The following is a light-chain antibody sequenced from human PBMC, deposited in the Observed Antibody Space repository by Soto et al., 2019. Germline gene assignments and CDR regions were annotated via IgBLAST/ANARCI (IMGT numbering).Light chain of an antibody. J-gene: IGKJ1*01. CDR1: QSVNSH. V-gene: IGKV3-20*01. Sequence: EIVLTQSPATLSLSPGERATLSCRASQSVNSHLAWYQQNPGQPPRLLIYDASNRATGIPDRFSGSGSGTDFTLTISRLEPEDFAVYYCQQYGSSGTFGQGTKVDIK. CDR3: QQYGSSGT. CDR2: DAS.